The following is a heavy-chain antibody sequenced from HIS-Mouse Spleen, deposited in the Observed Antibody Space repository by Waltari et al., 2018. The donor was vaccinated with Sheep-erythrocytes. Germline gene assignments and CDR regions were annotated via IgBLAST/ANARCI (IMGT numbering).Heavy chain of an antibody. J-gene: IGHJ3*02. CDR3: ARVPDAAFDI. CDR1: GYTFTSYY. V-gene: IGHV1-46*03. CDR2: RHARGGRT. Sequence: QVQLVQSGAEVKKPGASVKVCCKASGYTFTSYYMHWVRPAPGQGLEWKGVRHARGGRTSYDRTFQGRVTRTRDTSTSTVYMELSSLRSEDTAVYYCARVPDAAFDIWGQGTMVTVAS.